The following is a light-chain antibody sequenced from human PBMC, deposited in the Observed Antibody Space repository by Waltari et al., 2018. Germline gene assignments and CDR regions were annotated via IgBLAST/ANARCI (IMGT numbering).Light chain of an antibody. V-gene: IGKV1-5*03. Sequence: DIQITQSPSTLSASVGDRVTITCRASQFITTWFAWYQQKPGRAPKVLIYKASGLERGVPSRFGGSGYGTEFTLTISSLQPDDFATYYCQQYGASFTFGQGTKLEIK. CDR2: KAS. CDR3: QQYGASFT. CDR1: QFITTW. J-gene: IGKJ2*01.